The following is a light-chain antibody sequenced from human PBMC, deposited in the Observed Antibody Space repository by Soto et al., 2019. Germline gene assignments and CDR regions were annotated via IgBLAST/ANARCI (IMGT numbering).Light chain of an antibody. V-gene: IGKV3-11*01. CDR2: DVS. CDR3: QQRSSWPWT. J-gene: IGKJ1*01. Sequence: EIVLTQSPATLSLSPGERATLSCRASQSVSSYLACYQQKPGQAPRLLMYDVSNRATGIPASFSGSGSGTDFTLTITSIEPEDVAVYYCQQRSSWPWTFGQGTKLEIK. CDR1: QSVSSY.